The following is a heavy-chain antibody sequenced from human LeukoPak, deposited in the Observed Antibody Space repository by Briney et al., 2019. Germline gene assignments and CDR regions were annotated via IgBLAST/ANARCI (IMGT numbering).Heavy chain of an antibody. Sequence: PGGSLRLSCAASGFTFSSYAMSWVRQAPGKGLEWVSAITGSGGDTYYADSVKGRFTISRDNSKNTLYLQMNNLRAEDTAVYYCAKDPYCSSTSCSNWFDPWGQGTLVTVSS. D-gene: IGHD2-2*01. V-gene: IGHV3-23*01. CDR1: GFTFSSYA. CDR2: ITGSGGDT. CDR3: AKDPYCSSTSCSNWFDP. J-gene: IGHJ5*02.